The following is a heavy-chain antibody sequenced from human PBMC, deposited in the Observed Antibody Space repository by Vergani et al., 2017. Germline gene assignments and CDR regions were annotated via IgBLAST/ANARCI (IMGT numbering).Heavy chain of an antibody. CDR2: TYSGGST. V-gene: IGHV3-53*04. D-gene: IGHD3-3*01. J-gene: IGHJ2*01. CDR1: GFTVSSNY. Sequence: VQLVESGGGLVQPGGSLRLSCAASGFTVSSNYMSWVRQAPGKGLEWVSLTYSGGSTDYADSVKGRFTISRHNSKTTLYLQMNSLRAEDTAVYYCARSGSTMCGVGQPYWYFDLWGRGTLVTVSS. CDR3: ARSGSTMCGVGQPYWYFDL.